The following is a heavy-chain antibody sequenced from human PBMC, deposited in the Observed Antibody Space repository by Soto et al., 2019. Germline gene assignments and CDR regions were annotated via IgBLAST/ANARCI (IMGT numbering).Heavy chain of an antibody. J-gene: IGHJ4*02. Sequence: ESGGGLVQPGGSLRLSCAASGFTFSTYWMHWVRQAPGKGLEWLVNINPDGSRKFYLDSIKGRFVISRDNTKNSLYLQMDGLRADDTAVYFCARAVGSGGAYWGQGTLLTVSS. CDR1: GFTFSTYW. CDR2: INPDGSRK. V-gene: IGHV3-7*01. D-gene: IGHD3-3*01. CDR3: ARAVGSGGAY.